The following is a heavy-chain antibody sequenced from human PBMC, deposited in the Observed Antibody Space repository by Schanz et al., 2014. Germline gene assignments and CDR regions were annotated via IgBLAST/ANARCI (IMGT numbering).Heavy chain of an antibody. D-gene: IGHD3-16*01. J-gene: IGHJ2*01. V-gene: IGHV1-69*02. CDR3: VRVPSRDVSFDL. CDR1: RSTFSSYT. CDR2: IIPILGIA. Sequence: QVQLVQSGAEVKKPGSSVKVSCKASRSTFSSYTISWVRQAPGQGLEWMGRIIPILGIANYAQKFQGRVTFTADKSTSTAYMELRSLRSDDTAHYYCVRVPSRDVSFDLWGRGTLXTVSS.